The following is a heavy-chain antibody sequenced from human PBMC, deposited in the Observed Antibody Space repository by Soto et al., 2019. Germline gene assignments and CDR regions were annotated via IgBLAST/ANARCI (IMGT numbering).Heavy chain of an antibody. V-gene: IGHV1-2*04. D-gene: IGHD3-3*01. CDR2: INPNSGGT. CDR3: ARARRTTIFGVVTTRPNWFDP. Sequence: GASVKVSCKASGYTFAGYYMHWVRQAPGQGLEWMGWINPNSGGTNYAQKFQGWVTMTRDTSISTAYMELSRLRSDDTAVYYCARARRTTIFGVVTTRPNWFDPWGQGTLVTV. J-gene: IGHJ5*02. CDR1: GYTFAGYY.